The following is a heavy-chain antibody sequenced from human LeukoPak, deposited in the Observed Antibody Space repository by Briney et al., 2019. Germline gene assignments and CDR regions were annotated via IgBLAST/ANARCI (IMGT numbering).Heavy chain of an antibody. CDR2: ISSSSGYT. J-gene: IGHJ4*02. Sequence: GGSLRLSCAASGFTFSSYSMNWVRQAPGKGLEWVSSISSSSGYTYYADSVKGRFTISRDNAKNSLYLQMNSLRAEDTAVYYCARDPGSGGPLYYFDYWGQGTLVTVSS. D-gene: IGHD6-19*01. CDR1: GFTFSSYS. V-gene: IGHV3-21*01. CDR3: ARDPGSGGPLYYFDY.